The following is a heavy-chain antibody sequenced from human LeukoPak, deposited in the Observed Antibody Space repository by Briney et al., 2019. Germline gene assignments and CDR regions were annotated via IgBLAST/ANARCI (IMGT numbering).Heavy chain of an antibody. Sequence: GGCLRLSCVASGFSFSSYGMSWVRQAPGKGLEWISSTSDSGGRTYYADSMKGRFTISRDNSKNTLFVQMNSLRAEDTAVYYCAKGMYYYGSGSFDYWGQGTLVTVSS. CDR3: AKGMYYYGSGSFDY. D-gene: IGHD3-10*01. J-gene: IGHJ4*02. CDR2: TSDSGGRT. CDR1: GFSFSSYG. V-gene: IGHV3-23*01.